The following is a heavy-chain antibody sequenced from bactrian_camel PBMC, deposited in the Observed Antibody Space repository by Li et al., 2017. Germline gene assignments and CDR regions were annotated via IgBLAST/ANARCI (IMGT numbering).Heavy chain of an antibody. Sequence: HVQLVESGGGSVQAGGSLRLSCTASGSTNTNNYMGWFRQAPGKDRQGVAAIRVAGGVTSYADFAKGRFTISQDDARKTYLQMNNLKPDDTATYYCAAVYSTCDFWDHRATKWGQGTQVTVS. V-gene: IGHV3S54*01. CDR1: GSTNTNNY. CDR3: AAVYSTCDFWDHRATK. CDR2: IRVAGGVT. J-gene: IGHJ4*01. D-gene: IGHD3*01.